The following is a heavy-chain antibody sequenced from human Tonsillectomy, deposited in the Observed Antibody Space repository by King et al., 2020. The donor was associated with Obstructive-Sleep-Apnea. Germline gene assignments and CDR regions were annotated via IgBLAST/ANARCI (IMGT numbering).Heavy chain of an antibody. CDR2: MNPNRGNK. D-gene: IGHD5-12*01. CDR3: ARAQTGGYEGDY. J-gene: IGHJ4*02. V-gene: IGHV1-8*01. Sequence: QLVQSGAEVKKPGASVKVSCKASGYTFTSYDINWVRQATGQGLEWMGWMNPNRGNKGYAQKFQDRVSMTRNTSISTAYMELSSLRSEDTAVYYCARAQTGGYEGDYWGQGTLVTVSS. CDR1: GYTFTSYD.